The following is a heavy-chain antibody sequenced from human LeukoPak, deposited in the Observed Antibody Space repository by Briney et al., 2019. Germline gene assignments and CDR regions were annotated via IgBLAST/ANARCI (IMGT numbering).Heavy chain of an antibody. CDR2: ISGDGGRT. J-gene: IGHJ4*02. V-gene: IGHV3-23*01. D-gene: IGHD3-16*01. CDR1: GFSFSSYT. Sequence: GGSLRLSCAAPGFSFSSYTMSWVRQAPGKGLEWVSSISGDGGRTTYADSVKGRFTISRDNSKNTLYLQMNSLRVDDTAVYYCAPIGGWGTYPLDYWGQGPLVTVSS. CDR3: APIGGWGTYPLDY.